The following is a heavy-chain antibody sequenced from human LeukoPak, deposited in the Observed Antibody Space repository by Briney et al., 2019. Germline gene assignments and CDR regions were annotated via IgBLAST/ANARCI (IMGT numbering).Heavy chain of an antibody. CDR1: GFTFSSYD. Sequence: GGSLRLSCAASGFTFSSYDTHWVRQATGKGLEWVSAIGTAGDTYYPGSVKGRFTISRENAKNSLYLQMNSLRAGDTAVYYCARDGPYYDFWSGYYYYYYYMDVWGKGTTVTVSS. V-gene: IGHV3-13*01. CDR3: ARDGPYYDFWSGYYYYYYYMDV. J-gene: IGHJ6*03. D-gene: IGHD3-3*01. CDR2: IGTAGDT.